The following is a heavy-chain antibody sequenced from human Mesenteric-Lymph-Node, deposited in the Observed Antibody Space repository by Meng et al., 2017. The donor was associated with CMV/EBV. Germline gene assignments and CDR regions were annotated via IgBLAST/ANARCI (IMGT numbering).Heavy chain of an antibody. CDR1: GGSISSSSYY. D-gene: IGHD1-26*01. V-gene: IGHV4-39*07. J-gene: IGHJ4*02. Sequence: SETLSLTCTVSGGSISSSSYYWGWIRQPPGKGLEWIGNIYYGGGTYHNPSLKSRVTMSLDTSKNQFSLKLNSVTAADTAVYYCARVSVGASYYFDYWGQGTLVTVSS. CDR2: IYYGGGT. CDR3: ARVSVGASYYFDY.